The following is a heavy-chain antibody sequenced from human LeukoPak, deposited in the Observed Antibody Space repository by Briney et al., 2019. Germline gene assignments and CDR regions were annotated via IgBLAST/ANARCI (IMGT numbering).Heavy chain of an antibody. D-gene: IGHD3-22*01. CDR3: ARLKSDYYDSSGYYYDGWFDP. J-gene: IGHJ5*02. CDR2: IYTSGST. V-gene: IGHV4-4*07. CDR1: GGSISSYY. Sequence: PSETLSLTCTVSGGSISSYYWSWIRQPAGKGLEWIGRIYTSGSTNYNPSLKSRVTISVDTSKNQFSLKLSSVTAADTAVYYCARLKSDYYDSSGYYYDGWFDPWGQGTLVTVSS.